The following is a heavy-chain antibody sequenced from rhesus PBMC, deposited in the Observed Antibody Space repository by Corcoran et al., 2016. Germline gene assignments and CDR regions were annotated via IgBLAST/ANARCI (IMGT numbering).Heavy chain of an antibody. CDR1: GGSISRYY. V-gene: IGHV4-165*02. CDR3: ARNKNYLLISGSGSLDV. Sequence: QVQLQESGPGLVKPSETLSLTCVVSGGSISRYYWNWIRQPPGKGLEWFGYIPGTTGGTSHTPSHKTRVTISADTSRNQFSLKLNFMTAADTAVYYCARNKNYLLISGSGSLDVWGRGVLVTVSS. J-gene: IGHJ5-2*02. D-gene: IGHD2-2*01. CDR2: IPGTTGGT.